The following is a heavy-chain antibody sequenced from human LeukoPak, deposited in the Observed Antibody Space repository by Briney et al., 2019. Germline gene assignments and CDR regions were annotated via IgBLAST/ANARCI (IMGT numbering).Heavy chain of an antibody. V-gene: IGHV3-23*01. J-gene: IGHJ3*02. CDR2: ISGSGGST. Sequence: GGSLRLSCAASGFTFSSYAMSWVRQAPGKGLEWVSAISGSGGSTYYADSVKGRFTISRDNPKNTLYLQMNSLRAEDTAVYYCAKDREWELLYDAFDIWGQETMVTVSS. CDR1: GFTFSSYA. CDR3: AKDREWELLYDAFDI. D-gene: IGHD1-26*01.